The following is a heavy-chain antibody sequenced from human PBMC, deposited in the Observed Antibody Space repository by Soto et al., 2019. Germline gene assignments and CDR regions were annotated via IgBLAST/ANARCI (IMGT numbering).Heavy chain of an antibody. J-gene: IGHJ4*02. CDR2: IWYDGSNK. CDR3: ARAREYSSGYYFDY. Sequence: QVQLVESGGGVVQPGRSLRLSCAASGFTFSSYGMHWVRQAPGKGLEWVAVIWYDGSNKYYADSVKGRFTISRDNSKNTLYLQMNSLRAEDTAVYYCARAREYSSGYYFDYCGQGTLVTVSS. CDR1: GFTFSSYG. D-gene: IGHD3-22*01. V-gene: IGHV3-33*01.